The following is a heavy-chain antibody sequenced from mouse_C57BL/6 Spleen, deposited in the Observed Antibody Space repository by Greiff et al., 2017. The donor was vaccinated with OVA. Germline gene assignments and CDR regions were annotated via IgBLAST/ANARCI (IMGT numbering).Heavy chain of an antibody. CDR1: GYTFTEYT. CDR3: ARREDPEYYGSSYFDY. CDR2: FYPGSGSI. J-gene: IGHJ2*01. D-gene: IGHD1-1*01. V-gene: IGHV1-62-2*01. Sequence: QVQLQQSGAELVKPGASVKLSCKASGYTFTEYTIHWVKQRSGQGLEWIGWFYPGSGSIKYNEKFKDKATLTADKSSSTVYMELSRLTSEDSAVYFCARREDPEYYGSSYFDYWGQGTTLTVSS.